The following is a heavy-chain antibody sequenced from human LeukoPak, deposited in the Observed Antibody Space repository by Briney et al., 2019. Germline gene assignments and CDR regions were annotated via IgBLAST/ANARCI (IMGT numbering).Heavy chain of an antibody. D-gene: IGHD3-22*01. J-gene: IGHJ4*02. CDR2: INWNGGNT. CDR3: ARDGGNGYYYDY. CDR1: GFSFDDYG. V-gene: IGHV3-20*01. Sequence: TGGSLRLSCAASGFSFDDYGMSWVRQAPGKGLEWVSDINWNGGNTYYADSVKGRFTISRDNAKNYLYLQMNSLRAEDTALYHCARDGGNGYYYDYWGQGTLVTVSS.